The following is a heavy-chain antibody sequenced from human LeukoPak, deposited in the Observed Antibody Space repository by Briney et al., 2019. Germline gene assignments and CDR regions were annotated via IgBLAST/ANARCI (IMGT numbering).Heavy chain of an antibody. CDR3: AKDMITFGGVILDAFDI. V-gene: IGHV4-39*07. Sequence: SETLSLTCTVSGGSISSSSYYWGWIRQPPGKGLEWIGSIYYSGSTYYNPSLKSRVTISVDTSKNQFSLKLSSVTAADTAVYYCAKDMITFGGVILDAFDIWGQGTMVTVSS. CDR1: GGSISSSSYY. J-gene: IGHJ3*02. CDR2: IYYSGST. D-gene: IGHD3-16*02.